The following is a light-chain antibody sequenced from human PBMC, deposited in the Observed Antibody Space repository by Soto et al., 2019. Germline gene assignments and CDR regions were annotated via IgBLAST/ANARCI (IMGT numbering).Light chain of an antibody. J-gene: IGKJ2*01. CDR1: QSVRNSY. V-gene: IGKV3-20*01. CDR3: QKYGSSPYT. Sequence: EILLTQSPGTLSLSPGERATLSCRASQSVRNSYLAWYQQKPGQAPRLLIYGASGRATGIPDRFSGSGSGTDFTLTISRLEPEDFPVYYCQKYGSSPYTFGQGTKLEI. CDR2: GAS.